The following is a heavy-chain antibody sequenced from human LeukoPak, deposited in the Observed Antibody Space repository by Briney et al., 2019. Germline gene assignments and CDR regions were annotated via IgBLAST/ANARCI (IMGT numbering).Heavy chain of an antibody. V-gene: IGHV3-74*01. CDR3: ARGYHGPVASDMDV. J-gene: IGHJ6*03. CDR2: INRDGTST. D-gene: IGHD3-16*02. CDR1: RFTFSNYW. Sequence: GGSLRLSCAASRFTFSNYWMHWVRQAPGKGLVWVSRINRDGTSTTYADSVKGRFTISRDNAKNTLYLQMNSLRVEDTAVFFCARGYHGPVASDMDVWGKGTTVTVSS.